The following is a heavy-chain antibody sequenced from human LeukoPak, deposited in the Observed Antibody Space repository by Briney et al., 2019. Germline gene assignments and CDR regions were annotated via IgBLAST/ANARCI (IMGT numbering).Heavy chain of an antibody. CDR2: IKQDGSEK. V-gene: IGHV3-7*03. D-gene: IGHD1-1*01. CDR1: GFTFSSYW. Sequence: GGSLRLSCAASGFTFSSYWMSWVRQAPGKGLEWVANIKQDGSEKYYVDSVKGRFTISRDNSNNTLFVQMNSLRAEDTAVYYCAKSRSGSANWALQIFDNWGQGALVTVSS. CDR3: AKSRSGSANWALQIFDN. J-gene: IGHJ4*02.